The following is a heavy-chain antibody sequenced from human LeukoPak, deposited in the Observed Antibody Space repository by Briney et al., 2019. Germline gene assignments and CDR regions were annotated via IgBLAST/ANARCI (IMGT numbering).Heavy chain of an antibody. CDR1: GYTFTSYG. V-gene: IGHV1-18*01. CDR3: ARRATRRSSYSSSWTFFDY. CDR2: ISAYNGNT. D-gene: IGHD6-13*01. Sequence: ASVKVSCKASGYTFTSYGISWVRQAPGQGLEWMGWISAYNGNTNYAQKLQGRVTMTTDTSTSTAYMELRSLRSDDTAVYNCARRATRRSSYSSSWTFFDYGGQGTLVTVSS. J-gene: IGHJ4*02.